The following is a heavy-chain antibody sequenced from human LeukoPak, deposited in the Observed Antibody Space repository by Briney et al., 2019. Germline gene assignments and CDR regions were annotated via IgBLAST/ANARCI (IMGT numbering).Heavy chain of an antibody. V-gene: IGHV4-59*12. CDR2: IYYSGST. Sequence: SETLSLTCTVSGGSISSYYWSWIRQPPGKGLEWIGYIYYSGSTNYNPSLKSRVTISVDTSKNQFSLKLSSVTAADTAVYYCARGYCSSTSCYTAEFYMDVWGKGTTVTVSS. CDR3: ARGYCSSTSCYTAEFYMDV. CDR1: GGSISSYY. D-gene: IGHD2-2*02. J-gene: IGHJ6*03.